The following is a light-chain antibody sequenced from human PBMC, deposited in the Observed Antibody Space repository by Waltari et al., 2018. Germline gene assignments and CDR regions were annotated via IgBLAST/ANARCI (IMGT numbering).Light chain of an antibody. CDR1: KLGNKY. Sequence: SYELTQPPSVSVSPGQTASIVCSGDKLGNKYVSWYQQKSGQSPVLVIYQSIRRPSGIPGRFSGSSSGNTATLTITGTQAMDEADYYCQAWDTRTVVFGGGTELTVL. CDR2: QSI. V-gene: IGLV3-1*01. CDR3: QAWDTRTVV. J-gene: IGLJ2*01.